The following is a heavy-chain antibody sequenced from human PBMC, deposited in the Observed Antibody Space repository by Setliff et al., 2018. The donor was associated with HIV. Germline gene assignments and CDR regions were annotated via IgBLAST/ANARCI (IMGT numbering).Heavy chain of an antibody. D-gene: IGHD1-26*01. V-gene: IGHV4-59*11. CDR1: GDSINTHY. CDR2: ISHSGNT. J-gene: IGHJ5*02. Sequence: SETLSLTCTVSGDSINTHYWSWIRQAPGKGLEWIGCISHSGNTNFNPSLNSRVTISVDTSKNQFSLRLTSVTDADTAIYYCARSTVGAGTSFPWGRGILVTVSS. CDR3: ARSTVGAGTSFP.